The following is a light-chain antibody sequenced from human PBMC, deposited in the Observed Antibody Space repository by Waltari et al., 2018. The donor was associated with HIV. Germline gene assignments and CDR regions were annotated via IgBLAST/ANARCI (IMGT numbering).Light chain of an antibody. CDR2: QSV. CDR1: DFVKTY. Sequence: SYELTQPPSVSVSPGQTATITCSGDDFVKTYVSWYVHKSVQSPAMVIYQSVNRPSGIPERFSGSKSGNTATLTLSGTQVIDEADYYCQTWDGPNVVFGGGSRLTVL. J-gene: IGLJ2*01. CDR3: QTWDGPNVV. V-gene: IGLV3-1*01.